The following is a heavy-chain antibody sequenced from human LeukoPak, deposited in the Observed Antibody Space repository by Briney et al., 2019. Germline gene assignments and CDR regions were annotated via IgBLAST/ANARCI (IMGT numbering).Heavy chain of an antibody. J-gene: IGHJ4*02. D-gene: IGHD5-12*01. CDR2: IYYSGST. CDR3: ARLYGGYGFVDY. Sequence: PSETLSLTCTVSGDSISSSSYYWGWIRQPPGKGLEWIGSIYYSGSTSYNPSLKSRVTISLDTSKNQFSLKLSSVTAADTAVYYCARLYGGYGFVDYWGQGTLVTVSS. V-gene: IGHV4-39*07. CDR1: GDSISSSSYY.